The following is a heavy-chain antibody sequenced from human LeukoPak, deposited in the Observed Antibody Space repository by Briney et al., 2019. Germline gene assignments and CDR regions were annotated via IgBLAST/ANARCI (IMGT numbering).Heavy chain of an antibody. CDR3: ARGVHIVVVTAPDY. D-gene: IGHD2-21*02. Sequence: ASVKVSCKASGGTFSSYAISWVRQAPGQGLEWMGGIIPIFGTANYAQKFQGRVTITADESTSTAYMELRSLRSDDTAVYYCARGVHIVVVTAPDYWGQGTLVTVSS. V-gene: IGHV1-69*01. CDR2: IIPIFGTA. CDR1: GGTFSSYA. J-gene: IGHJ4*02.